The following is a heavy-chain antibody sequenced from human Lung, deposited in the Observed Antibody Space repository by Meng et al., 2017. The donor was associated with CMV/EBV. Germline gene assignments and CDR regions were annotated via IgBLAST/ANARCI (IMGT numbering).Heavy chain of an antibody. CDR2: IDWDDDK. V-gene: IGHV2-70D*14. CDR3: ARMGYGYNYFDY. CDR1: GFSLSTSRMR. Sequence: SGXXLVXPTQTLTLTCTFSGFSLSTSRMRVSWIRQPPGKALEWLARIDWDDDKFYSTSLKTRLTISKDTSKNQVVLTMTNMDPVDTATYYCARMGYGYNYFDYWXQGTLVTVSS. D-gene: IGHD5-24*01. J-gene: IGHJ4*02.